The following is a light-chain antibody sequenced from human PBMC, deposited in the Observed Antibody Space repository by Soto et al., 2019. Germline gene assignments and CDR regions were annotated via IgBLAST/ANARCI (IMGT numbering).Light chain of an antibody. J-gene: IGKJ1*01. V-gene: IGKV3-20*01. Sequence: EIVLTQSPGTLSLSPGERATLSCRASQSVSSSYLAWYQQKPGQAPRLLIYGASSRATGIPDRFSGSGSGTDFTHTIRGLEPVDFAVYYCQQYGSSTLTFGQGTKVEIK. CDR2: GAS. CDR1: QSVSSSY. CDR3: QQYGSSTLT.